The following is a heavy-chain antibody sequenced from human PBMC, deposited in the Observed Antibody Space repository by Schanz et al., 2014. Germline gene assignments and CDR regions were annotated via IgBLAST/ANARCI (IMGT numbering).Heavy chain of an antibody. J-gene: IGHJ6*02. CDR3: ARDRGHVEQLVLEWYYAMDV. CDR2: INPKTGNS. D-gene: IGHD6-6*01. CDR1: GYTFTSID. V-gene: IGHV1-8*01. Sequence: QVQLVQSGAEVKKPGASVKVSCKTSGYTFTSIDFNWVRQATGQGLEWVGWINPKTGNSGCAQKFQGRVTMTRDTAISTAYMELRSLRSDDTAVYYCARDRGHVEQLVLEWYYAMDVWGQGTTVAVSS.